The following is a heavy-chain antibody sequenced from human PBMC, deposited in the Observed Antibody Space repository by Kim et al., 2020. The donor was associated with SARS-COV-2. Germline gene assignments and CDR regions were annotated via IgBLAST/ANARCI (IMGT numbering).Heavy chain of an antibody. D-gene: IGHD3-10*01. Sequence: ADSVKGRFTISRDNSKNTLYLQMNSLRAEDTAVYYCARDRALVRGVNIDYWGQGTLVTVSS. V-gene: IGHV3-66*01. CDR3: ARDRALVRGVNIDY. J-gene: IGHJ4*02.